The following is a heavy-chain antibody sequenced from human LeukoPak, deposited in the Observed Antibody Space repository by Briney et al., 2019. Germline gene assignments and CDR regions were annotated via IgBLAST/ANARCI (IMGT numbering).Heavy chain of an antibody. Sequence: SETLSLTCAVYGGSFSGYYWSWICQPPGKGLEWIGEINHSGSTNYNPSLKSRVTISVDTSKNQFSLKLSSVTAADTAVYYCARGFRTVYNWFDPWGQGTLVTVSS. CDR3: ARGFRTVYNWFDP. D-gene: IGHD1-1*01. CDR1: GGSFSGYY. CDR2: INHSGST. V-gene: IGHV4-34*01. J-gene: IGHJ5*02.